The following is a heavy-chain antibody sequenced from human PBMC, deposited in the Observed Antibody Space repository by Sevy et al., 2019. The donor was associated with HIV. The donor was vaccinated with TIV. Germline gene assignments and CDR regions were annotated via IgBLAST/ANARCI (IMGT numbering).Heavy chain of an antibody. D-gene: IGHD6-19*01. CDR2: IAHDGGNK. J-gene: IGHJ4*02. CDR3: ARVGSGWDF. CDR1: GFTFSTYF. V-gene: IGHV3-30*04. Sequence: GSLRLSCAASGFTFSTYFMHWVRQAPGKGLEWVALIAHDGGNKYYADSVKGRFIISRDNSKNMLYLQMSSLRTEDTAVYYCARVGSGWDFWGQGTLVTVSS.